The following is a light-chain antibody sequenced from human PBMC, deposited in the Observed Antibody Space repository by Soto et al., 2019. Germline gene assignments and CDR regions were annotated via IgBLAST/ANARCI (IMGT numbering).Light chain of an antibody. CDR2: LGS. CDR1: QSLLHSNVYNY. V-gene: IGKV2-28*01. CDR3: MQALQTAWT. J-gene: IGKJ1*01. Sequence: DIVMTQSPLSLPVTPGEPASISCRSSQSLLHSNVYNYLDWYLQKPGQSPQLLIYLGSNRASGVPDRFSGSGSCTDFTLKISRVEAEDVGVYYCMQALQTAWTFGQGTKVEIK.